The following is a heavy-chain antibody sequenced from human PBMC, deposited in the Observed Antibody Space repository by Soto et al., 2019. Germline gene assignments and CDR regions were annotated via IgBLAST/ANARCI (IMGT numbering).Heavy chain of an antibody. D-gene: IGHD1-26*01. V-gene: IGHV3-30*04. J-gene: IGHJ4*02. CDR3: ARDLGELLGFDY. Sequence: GESLKISCAASRFTFSSYAMHWVRQAPGKGLEWVAVISYDGSNKYYADSVKGRFTISRDNSKNTLYLQMNSLRAEDTAVYYCARDLGELLGFDYWGQGTLVTVSS. CDR2: ISYDGSNK. CDR1: RFTFSSYA.